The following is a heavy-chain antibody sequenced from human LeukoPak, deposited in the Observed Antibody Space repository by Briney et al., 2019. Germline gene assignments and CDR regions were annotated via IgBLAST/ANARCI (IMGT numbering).Heavy chain of an antibody. CDR2: IYYSGST. CDR1: GGSIRSYY. J-gene: IGHJ1*01. CDR3: ASTVVISDTEYFQH. Sequence: PSETLSLTCTVSGGSIRSYYWSWIRQPPGKGLEWIGYIYYSGSTNYNPSLKSRVTISLDTSKNQFSLKLSSVTAADTAVYYCASTVVISDTEYFQHWGQGTLVTVSS. V-gene: IGHV4-59*08. D-gene: IGHD4-23*01.